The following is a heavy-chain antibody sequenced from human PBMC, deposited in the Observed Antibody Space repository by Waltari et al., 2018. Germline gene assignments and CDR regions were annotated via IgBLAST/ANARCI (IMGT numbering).Heavy chain of an antibody. CDR2: IYHSGST. J-gene: IGHJ5*02. Sequence: QVQLQESGPGLVKPSETLSLTCTVSGGSISSYYWSWIRQPPGKGLEWIGYIYHSGSTNNNPSLKSRFTISVDTSKNQFSLKLTSVTAADTAVYYCARVAYSSSLGWFDPWGQGTLVTVSS. D-gene: IGHD6-13*01. CDR1: GGSISSYY. V-gene: IGHV4-59*01. CDR3: ARVAYSSSLGWFDP.